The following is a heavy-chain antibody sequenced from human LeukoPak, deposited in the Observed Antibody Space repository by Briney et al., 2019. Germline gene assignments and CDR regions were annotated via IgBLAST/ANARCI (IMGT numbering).Heavy chain of an antibody. Sequence: ASVKVSCKASGGTSSSYSISWVRQAPGRWLEWMGGIIPIFGTANYAQKFQGRVTITADKSTSTAYMELSSLRSEDTAVYYCARAGPSGWAHDAFDIWGQGTMVTVSS. CDR1: GGTSSSYS. J-gene: IGHJ3*02. V-gene: IGHV1-69*06. CDR2: IIPIFGTA. CDR3: ARAGPSGWAHDAFDI. D-gene: IGHD1-26*01.